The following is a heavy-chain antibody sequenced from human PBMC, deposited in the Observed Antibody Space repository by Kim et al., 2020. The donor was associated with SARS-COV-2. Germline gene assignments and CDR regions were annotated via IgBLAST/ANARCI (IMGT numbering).Heavy chain of an antibody. D-gene: IGHD2-2*01. Sequence: ASVKVSCKASGYTFTGYYMHWVRQAPGQGLEWMGWINPNSGGTNYAQTFQGWVTMTRDTSISTAYMELSRLRSDDTAVYYCARSTEDIVVVPAAVVRRYYAMGVWGPESTVTVSS. V-gene: IGHV1-2*04. CDR2: INPNSGGT. J-gene: IGHJ6*02. CDR3: ARSTEDIVVVPAAVVRRYYAMGV. CDR1: GYTFTGYY.